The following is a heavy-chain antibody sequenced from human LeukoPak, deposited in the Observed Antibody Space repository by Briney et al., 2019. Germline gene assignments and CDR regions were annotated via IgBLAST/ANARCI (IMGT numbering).Heavy chain of an antibody. CDR2: ISAYNGNT. V-gene: IGHV1-18*01. D-gene: IGHD1-26*01. CDR1: GYTFTSYG. J-gene: IGHJ4*02. Sequence: GASVKVSCKASGYTFTSYGISWVRQAPGQGLEWMGWISAYNGNTNYAQKLQGRVTMTTDTSTSTAYMELRSLRSDDTAVYYCAKTPWGWTYSGSYFDYWGQGTLVTVSS. CDR3: AKTPWGWTYSGSYFDY.